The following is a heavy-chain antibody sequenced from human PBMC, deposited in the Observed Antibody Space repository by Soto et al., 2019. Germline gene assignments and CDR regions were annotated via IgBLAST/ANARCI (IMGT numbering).Heavy chain of an antibody. CDR2: ISGSGGST. CDR3: XXXXXXXXXXYTTYPRYYFDY. Sequence: EVQLLESGGGLVQPGGSLRLSCAASGFTFSSYAMSWVRQAPGKGLEWVSAISGSGGSTYYADSVKGRFTISRDNSKNTLYLQMNSLXAXDTAVYYXXXXXXXXXXXYTTYPRYYFDYWGQGTLVTVSS. J-gene: IGHJ4*02. CDR1: GFTFSSYA. V-gene: IGHV3-23*01.